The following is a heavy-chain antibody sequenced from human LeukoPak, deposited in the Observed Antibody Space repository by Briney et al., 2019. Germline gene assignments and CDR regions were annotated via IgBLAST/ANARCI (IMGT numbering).Heavy chain of an antibody. CDR2: INPSGGST. J-gene: IGHJ4*02. CDR1: GYTFTSYY. V-gene: IGHV1-46*01. D-gene: IGHD2-15*01. CDR3: ARDWEHCSGGSCYPNY. Sequence: ASVKVSCKASGYTFTSYYMHWVRQAPGQGLEWMGIINPSGGSTSYAQKFQGRVTMTRDISTSTVYMELSSLRSEDTAVYYCARDWEHCSGGSCYPNYWGQGTLVTVSS.